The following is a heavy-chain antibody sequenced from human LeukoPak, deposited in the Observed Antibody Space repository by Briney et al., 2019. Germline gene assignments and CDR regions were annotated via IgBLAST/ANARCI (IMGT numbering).Heavy chain of an antibody. D-gene: IGHD5-12*01. Sequence: ASVKGSCKASGYTFTSYAMHWVRYAPGQRLEWMGWINAGNGNTKYSQKFQGRVTITRVTSASTAYMELSSLRSEDTALYYCARNPSCYETLSPFDYWGQGTLVTVSS. J-gene: IGHJ4*02. CDR2: INAGNGNT. V-gene: IGHV1-3*01. CDR1: GYTFTSYA. CDR3: ARNPSCYETLSPFDY.